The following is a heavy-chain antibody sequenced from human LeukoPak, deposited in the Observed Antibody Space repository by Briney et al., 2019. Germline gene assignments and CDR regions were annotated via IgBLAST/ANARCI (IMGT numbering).Heavy chain of an antibody. CDR2: IGGDGDTT. J-gene: IGHJ4*02. V-gene: IGHV3-23*01. CDR1: GFTFTNYA. Sequence: GGSLRLSCAASGFTFTNYAMNWVRQAPGKGLEWVSTIGGDGDTTYYADSVKGRFTISRDNSKNTLYLQMNSLRAEDTALYYCAKGGTSSSRFDYWGQGTLVTVSS. CDR3: AKGGTSSSRFDY. D-gene: IGHD6-6*01.